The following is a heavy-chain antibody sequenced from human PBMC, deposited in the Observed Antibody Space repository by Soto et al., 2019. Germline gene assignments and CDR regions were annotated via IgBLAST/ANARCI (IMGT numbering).Heavy chain of an antibody. CDR3: ARHLTILGVAPLDP. D-gene: IGHD3-3*01. CDR1: GGSISSSSYY. Sequence: PSETLSLTCTVSGGSISSSSYYWGWIRQPPGKGLEWIASIYYSGSTYYNPSLKSRVTISVDTSKTQFSLKLNSVTAADTAVYYCARHLTILGVAPLDPWGQGTLVTVSS. J-gene: IGHJ5*02. CDR2: IYYSGST. V-gene: IGHV4-39*01.